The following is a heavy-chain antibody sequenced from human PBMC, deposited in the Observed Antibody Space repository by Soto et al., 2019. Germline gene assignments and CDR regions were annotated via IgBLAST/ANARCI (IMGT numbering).Heavy chain of an antibody. J-gene: IGHJ4*02. CDR1: GGSVSSGSYY. CDR2: IYYSGST. Sequence: SETLSLTCTVSGGSVSSGSYYWSWIRQPPGKGLEWIGYIYYSGSTNYNPSLKSRVTISVDTSKNQFSLKLSSVTAADTAVYYCARGATYYYDSSGYPAFDYWGQGTLVTVSS. CDR3: ARGATYYYDSSGYPAFDY. V-gene: IGHV4-61*01. D-gene: IGHD3-22*01.